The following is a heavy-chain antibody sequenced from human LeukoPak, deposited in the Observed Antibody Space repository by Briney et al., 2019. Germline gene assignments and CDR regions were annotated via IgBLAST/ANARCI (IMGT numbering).Heavy chain of an antibody. Sequence: GRSLRLSCAASGFTFDDYAMHWVRQAPGKGLEWVSGISWNSGSIGYADSVKGRFTTSRDNAKNSLYLQMNSLRAEDTALYYCAKDIGLYYYDSRGFDYWGQGTLVTVSS. J-gene: IGHJ4*02. D-gene: IGHD3-22*01. CDR2: ISWNSGSI. CDR3: AKDIGLYYYDSRGFDY. V-gene: IGHV3-9*01. CDR1: GFTFDDYA.